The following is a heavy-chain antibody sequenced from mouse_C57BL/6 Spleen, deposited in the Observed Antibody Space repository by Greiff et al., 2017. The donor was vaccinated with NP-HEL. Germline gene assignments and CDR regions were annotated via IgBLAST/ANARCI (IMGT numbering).Heavy chain of an antibody. D-gene: IGHD3-3*01. Sequence: VKLMESDAELVKPGASVKISCKVSGYTFTDHTIHWMKQRPEQGLEWIGYIYPRDGSTKYNEKFKGKATSTADKSSSTAYMQLNSLTSEDSAVYFCARRWDNWYFDVWGTGTTVTVSS. V-gene: IGHV1-78*01. CDR1: GYTFTDHT. CDR2: IYPRDGST. CDR3: ARRWDNWYFDV. J-gene: IGHJ1*03.